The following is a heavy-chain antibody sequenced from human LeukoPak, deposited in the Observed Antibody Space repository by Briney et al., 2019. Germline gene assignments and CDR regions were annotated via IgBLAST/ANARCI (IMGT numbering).Heavy chain of an antibody. Sequence: SETLSLTCTVSGGSISSYCWSWIRQPPGKGLEWIGYIFYSGSTNYNPSLKSRVTISVDTSKNQFSLKLSSVTAADTAVYYCARERGGATNWFDPWGQGTLVTVSS. CDR1: GGSISSYC. CDR3: ARERGGATNWFDP. V-gene: IGHV4-59*01. D-gene: IGHD1-26*01. J-gene: IGHJ5*02. CDR2: IFYSGST.